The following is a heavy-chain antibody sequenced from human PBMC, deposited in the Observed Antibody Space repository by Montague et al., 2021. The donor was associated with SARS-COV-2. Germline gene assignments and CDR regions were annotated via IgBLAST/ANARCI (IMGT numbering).Heavy chain of an antibody. D-gene: IGHD3-9*01. V-gene: IGHV4-34*01. J-gene: IGHJ3*02. CDR3: ARGRPVQGSFRHFDSIPSGALDI. CDR1: RGSFSNYY. CDR2: INQCGAP. Sequence: SETLSLTCAVSRGSFSNYYWTWIRQSPGKGLEWIGEINQCGAPXXTPSXXXRVTISLDTSKKQISLKLNSVTVADTAVFFCARGRPVQGSFRHFDSIPSGALDIWAQGSLVIVSS.